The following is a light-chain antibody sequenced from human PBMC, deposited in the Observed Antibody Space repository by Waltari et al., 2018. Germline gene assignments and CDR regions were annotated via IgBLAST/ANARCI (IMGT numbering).Light chain of an antibody. Sequence: QSALTQTASVSASPGQSITMSCTGTINDIGRFDFVSWYQQHPGQAPSLLIYEVKYRPSGGSDRFSGSKSDNTASLTIFGLQAEDEADYYCSSYTTRSTWVFGGGTKLTVL. CDR3: SSYTTRSTWV. J-gene: IGLJ3*02. CDR2: EVK. V-gene: IGLV2-14*01. CDR1: INDIGRFDF.